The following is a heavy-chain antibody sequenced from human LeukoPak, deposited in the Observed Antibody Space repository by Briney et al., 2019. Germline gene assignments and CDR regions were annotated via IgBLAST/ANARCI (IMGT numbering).Heavy chain of an antibody. J-gene: IGHJ4*02. D-gene: IGHD3-16*01. V-gene: IGHV3-53*01. CDR1: GFTVSSNY. CDR2: IYSGGRT. CDR3: ARVGGDDYGDS. Sequence: GGSLRLSCAASGFTVSSNYMSWVRQAPGKGLEWVSVIYSGGRTYYAESVKGRFTISRDDSKNTVYLQMNSLRAEDKAVYYCARVGGDDYGDSWGQGTLVTVSS.